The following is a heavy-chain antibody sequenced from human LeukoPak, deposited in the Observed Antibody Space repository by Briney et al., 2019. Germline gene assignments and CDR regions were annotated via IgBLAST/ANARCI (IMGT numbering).Heavy chain of an antibody. CDR3: ASGGLGARKYYSDPFHY. CDR1: GFTVSSNY. CDR2: LYSAGST. J-gene: IGHJ4*02. V-gene: IGHV3-53*01. D-gene: IGHD3-10*01. Sequence: GGSLRLSCAVSGFTVSSNYVSWVRQAPGKGLEWVSILYSAGSTYYAGSVRGRFTISRDSSKNTVCLQMNSLRAEDTAIYYCASGGLGARKYYSDPFHYWGQGTLVTVSS.